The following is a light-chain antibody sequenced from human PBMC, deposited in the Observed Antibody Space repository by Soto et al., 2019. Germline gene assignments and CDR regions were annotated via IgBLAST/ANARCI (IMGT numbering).Light chain of an antibody. Sequence: QSALTQPHSVSGSRGQSVTISWTANFGGYISVSWYQQHPGKAPKLMIYDVTQRPSGVPHRFSGSKSGNTASLTISGLQAEDEADYHCCSYAGSYDSAVFGGGTKVTVL. CDR2: DVT. CDR1: FGGYIS. V-gene: IGLV2-11*01. CDR3: CSYAGSYDSAV. J-gene: IGLJ2*01.